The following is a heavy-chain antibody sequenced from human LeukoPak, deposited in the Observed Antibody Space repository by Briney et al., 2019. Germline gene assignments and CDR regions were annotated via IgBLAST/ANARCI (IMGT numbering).Heavy chain of an antibody. CDR2: IYYTGST. V-gene: IGHV4-59*08. CDR1: GGSIGSFD. CDR3: ARVESGSYGRDYFDY. D-gene: IGHD1-26*01. J-gene: IGHJ4*02. Sequence: EPSETLSLTCVVSGGSIGSFDWSWIRQPPRKGLEWVGYIYYTGSTNYNPSLKSRVTISVDTSKDQFSLKLSSVTAADTAVYYCARVESGSYGRDYFDYWGQGTRVTVSS.